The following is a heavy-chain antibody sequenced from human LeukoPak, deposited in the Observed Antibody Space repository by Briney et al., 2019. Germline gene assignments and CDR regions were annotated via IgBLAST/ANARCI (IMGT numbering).Heavy chain of an antibody. D-gene: IGHD1-26*01. Sequence: ASVKVSCKASGYSFTSYYMHWVRQAPGQGLEWMGIINPSGGSTTYAQKFQGSVTMTRDMSTSTVYMELSSLRSEDTAVYYCARGPSAGTYYNYYYYYMDVWGKGTTVIVSS. CDR1: GYSFTSYY. CDR3: ARGPSAGTYYNYYYYYMDV. J-gene: IGHJ6*03. CDR2: INPSGGST. V-gene: IGHV1-46*01.